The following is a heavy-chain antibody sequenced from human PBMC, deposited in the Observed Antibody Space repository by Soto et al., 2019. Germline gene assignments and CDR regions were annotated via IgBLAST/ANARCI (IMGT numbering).Heavy chain of an antibody. CDR2: ISYDGSNK. D-gene: IGHD3-16*01. J-gene: IGHJ4*02. V-gene: IGHV3-30*18. CDR3: AKEGEEMASHFDY. Sequence: SLRLAFAASGFTFSSYGMHWVRQAPGKGLEWVAVISYDGSNKYYADSVKGRFTISRDNSKNTLYLQMNSLRAEDTAVYYCAKEGEEMASHFDYWGQGTLVTVSS. CDR1: GFTFSSYG.